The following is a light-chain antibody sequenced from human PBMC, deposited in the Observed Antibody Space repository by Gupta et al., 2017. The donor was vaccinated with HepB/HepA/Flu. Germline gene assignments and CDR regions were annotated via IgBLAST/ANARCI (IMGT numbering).Light chain of an antibody. Sequence: QSALTQPAAMSGSPGQSITISCTGTSSDIGVYNYVSWYQQYPGKAPRVMIFDVSIRPSEISHRFSGSGSGNTEFTTISALEAEDASYYYYAPYTTNITVVLGGGTKLTVL. CDR3: APYTTNITVV. J-gene: IGLJ2*01. CDR1: SSDIGVYNY. CDR2: DVS. V-gene: IGLV2-14*03.